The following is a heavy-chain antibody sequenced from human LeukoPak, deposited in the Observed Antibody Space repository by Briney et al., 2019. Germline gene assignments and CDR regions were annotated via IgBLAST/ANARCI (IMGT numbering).Heavy chain of an antibody. D-gene: IGHD6-13*01. CDR2: ISSSGSNI. Sequence: GGSLRLSCAASGFTFDNYGLSWVRQVPGKGLEWVSYISSSGSNIYYADSVKGRFTISRDNAKKSLYLQMNSLRAEDTAVYYCARGQKGTAGLDAFDIWGQGTMVTVSS. V-gene: IGHV3-48*04. CDR1: GFTFDNYG. CDR3: ARGQKGTAGLDAFDI. J-gene: IGHJ3*02.